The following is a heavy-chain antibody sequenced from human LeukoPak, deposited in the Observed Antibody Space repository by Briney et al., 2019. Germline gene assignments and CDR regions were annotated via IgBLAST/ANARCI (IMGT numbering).Heavy chain of an antibody. V-gene: IGHV3-74*01. CDR3: ARYRMSRGYSYGYYYYGMDV. J-gene: IGHJ6*02. CDR1: GFTFSGYW. Sequence: PGGSLRLSCAASGFTFSGYWMHWVRQAPGKGLVWVSRNNSDGYSTAYADSVKGRFTIPRDNAKNSLYLQMNSLRAEDTAVYYCARYRMSRGYSYGYYYYGMDVWGQGTTVTVSS. D-gene: IGHD5-18*01. CDR2: NNSDGYST.